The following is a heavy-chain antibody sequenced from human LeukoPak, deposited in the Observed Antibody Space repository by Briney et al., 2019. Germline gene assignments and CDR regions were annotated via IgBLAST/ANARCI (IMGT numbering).Heavy chain of an antibody. CDR2: ISWNSGGI. CDR3: AKDITFAGAEGNAFDI. D-gene: IGHD7-27*01. V-gene: IGHV3-9*01. Sequence: GRSLRLSCAASGFTFDDYAMHWVRQAPGKGLEWVSGISWNSGGIGYADSVKGRFTISRDNAKNSLYLQMNSLRAEDTALYYCAKDITFAGAEGNAFDIWGQGTMVTVSS. CDR1: GFTFDDYA. J-gene: IGHJ3*02.